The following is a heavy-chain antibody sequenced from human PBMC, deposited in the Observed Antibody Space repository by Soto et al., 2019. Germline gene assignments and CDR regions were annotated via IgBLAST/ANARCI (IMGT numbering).Heavy chain of an antibody. CDR3: GRNAIFVRGVPDEY. Sequence: VGSLRLSCASSVLTFSGYWMHCVRQAPGKWLEWVSRIKSDGSGTTYADSVKGRFSISRDNAKNTVYLQMDSLRVEDTAVYYCGRNAIFVRGVPDEYWGQGTLVTVSS. D-gene: IGHD3-10*02. V-gene: IGHV3-74*03. J-gene: IGHJ4*02. CDR1: VLTFSGYW. CDR2: IKSDGSGT.